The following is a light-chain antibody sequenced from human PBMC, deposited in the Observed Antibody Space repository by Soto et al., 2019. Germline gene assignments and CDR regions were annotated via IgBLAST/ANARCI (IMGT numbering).Light chain of an antibody. V-gene: IGKV1-5*03. CDR3: QQYGSSPIT. CDR1: QSSSSW. J-gene: IGKJ5*01. Sequence: DIQMTQSPSTLSASVGDRVTITCRASQSSSSWLAWYQQKPGKAPKLLIYKASSLESGAPSRFSGSGSGTDFTLTISRLEPEDFAVYYCQQYGSSPITFGQGTRLEIK. CDR2: KAS.